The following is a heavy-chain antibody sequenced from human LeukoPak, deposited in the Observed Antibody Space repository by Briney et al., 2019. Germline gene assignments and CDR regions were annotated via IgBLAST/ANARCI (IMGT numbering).Heavy chain of an antibody. CDR2: IKQDGSEK. V-gene: IGHV3-7*01. J-gene: IGHJ4*02. D-gene: IGHD3-10*01. CDR1: GFTFSSYW. CDR3: ARGPRPFGSGSYYSFDY. Sequence: GGSLRLSCAASGFTFSSYWMSWVRQAPGKGLEWVSNIKQDGSEKYYVDSVKGRFTISRDNAKNSLYLQMNSLRAEDTAVYYCARGPRPFGSGSYYSFDYWGQGTLVTVSS.